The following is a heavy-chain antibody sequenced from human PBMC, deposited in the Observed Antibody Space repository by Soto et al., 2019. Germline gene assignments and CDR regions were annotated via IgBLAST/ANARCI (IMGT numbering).Heavy chain of an antibody. J-gene: IGHJ4*02. CDR2: IYYSGST. CDR1: GGSIRSGDYY. V-gene: IGHV4-30-4*01. Sequence: PSETLSLTCPVRGGSIRSGDYYWSWIRQPPGKGLEWIGNIYYSGSTYYNPSLKSRVTISIDTSKNQFSLKLSSVTAADTAVYFCASRKSSPYFDYWGQGTLVTVS. CDR3: ASRKSSPYFDY. D-gene: IGHD3-10*01.